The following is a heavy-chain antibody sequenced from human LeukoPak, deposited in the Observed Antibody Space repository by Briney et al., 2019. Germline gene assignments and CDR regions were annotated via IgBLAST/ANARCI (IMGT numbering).Heavy chain of an antibody. CDR3: ARTRATVTRLGWFDP. CDR2: ISGSGGST. CDR1: GFTFSSYG. D-gene: IGHD4-17*01. V-gene: IGHV3-23*01. Sequence: GGSLRLSCAASGFTFSSYGMSWVRQAPGKGLEWVSAISGSGGSTYYADSVKGRFTISRDNSKNTLYLQMNSLRAEDTAVYYCARTRATVTRLGWFDPWGQGTLVTVSS. J-gene: IGHJ5*02.